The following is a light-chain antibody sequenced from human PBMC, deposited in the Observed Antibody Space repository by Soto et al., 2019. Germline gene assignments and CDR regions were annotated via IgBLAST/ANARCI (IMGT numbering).Light chain of an antibody. CDR1: QSLGYY. J-gene: IGKJ4*01. CDR3: QQRRDWPLT. V-gene: IGKV3-11*01. Sequence: EIVLTQSPATLSLSPGERATLSCRASQSLGYYLAWFQQKRGKAPRLLIYDASNRASGIPARFSGSGSGTDFTLTISSLDPEDFAVYYWQQRRDWPLTFGGGTKVEIK. CDR2: DAS.